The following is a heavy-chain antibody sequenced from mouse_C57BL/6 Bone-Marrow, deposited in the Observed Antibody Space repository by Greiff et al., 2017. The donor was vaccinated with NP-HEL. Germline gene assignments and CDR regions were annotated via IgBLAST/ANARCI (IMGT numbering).Heavy chain of an antibody. CDR2: IRLKSDNYAT. CDR3: THITTVVATD. J-gene: IGHJ2*01. Sequence: EVKLMESGGGLVQPGGSMKLSCVASGFTFSNYWMNWVRQSPEKGLEWVAQIRLKSDNYATHYAESVKGRFTISRDDSKSSVYLQMNNLRAEDTGIYYCTHITTVVATDWGQGTTLTVSS. CDR1: GFTFSNYW. D-gene: IGHD1-1*01. V-gene: IGHV6-3*01.